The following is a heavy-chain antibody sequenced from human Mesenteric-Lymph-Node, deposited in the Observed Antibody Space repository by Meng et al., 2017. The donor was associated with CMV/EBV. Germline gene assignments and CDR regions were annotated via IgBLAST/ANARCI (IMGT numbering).Heavy chain of an antibody. V-gene: IGHV3-11*04. D-gene: IGHD3-3*01. J-gene: IGHJ3*02. CDR2: ISSSGSSI. Sequence: GESLKISCAASGFTFSDYYMSWIRQAPGKGLEWVSYISSSGSSIYYPDSVKGRFTISRDNAKNSLYLQMNSLRAEDTAVYYCARRGVIYDFWTGGFAFDIWGQGTMVTVSS. CDR1: GFTFSDYY. CDR3: ARRGVIYDFWTGGFAFDI.